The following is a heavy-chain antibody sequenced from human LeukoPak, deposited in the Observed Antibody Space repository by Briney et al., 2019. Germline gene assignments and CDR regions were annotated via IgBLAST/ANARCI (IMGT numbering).Heavy chain of an antibody. CDR1: AGSIRSDNYY. CDR3: ARLYGSGSNYLDY. V-gene: IGHV4-31*03. J-gene: IGHJ4*02. Sequence: SETLSLTCSVSAGSIRSDNYYWRWLRQFPGKGLEWIGYIYYSGSTYYNPSLKSRVTISLDTSKSHFSLNLNSVTAADTAIYYCARLYGSGSNYLDYWGQGTLVTVSS. D-gene: IGHD3-10*01. CDR2: IYYSGST.